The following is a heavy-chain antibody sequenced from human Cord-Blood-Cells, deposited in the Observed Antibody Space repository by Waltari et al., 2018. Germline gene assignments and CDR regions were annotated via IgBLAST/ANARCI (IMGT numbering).Heavy chain of an antibody. Sequence: QLQLQESGPGLVKPSETLSLTCTVSGGPIRSSSYYWGWIRQPPGKGLEWIGGIYYSGSTYYNPSLKSRVTISVDTSKNQFSLKLSSVTAADTAVYYCARRTYCGGDCYPRDAFDIWGQGTMVTVSS. CDR3: ARRTYCGGDCYPRDAFDI. CDR1: GGPIRSSSYY. D-gene: IGHD2-21*02. CDR2: IYYSGST. J-gene: IGHJ3*02. V-gene: IGHV4-39*07.